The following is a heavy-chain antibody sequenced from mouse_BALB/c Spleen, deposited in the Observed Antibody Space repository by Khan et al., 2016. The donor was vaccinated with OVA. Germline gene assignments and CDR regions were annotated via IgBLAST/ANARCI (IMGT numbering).Heavy chain of an antibody. CDR3: AITAMIKY. Sequence: QLEESGPGLVKPSQSLSLTCTVTGYSITSGYGWNWIRQFPGNKLEWMGYISYSGSTNYNPYLKSRISITRDTSKNQFFLQLNSVTTEDTATYYCAITAMIKYWGQGTTLTVSS. J-gene: IGHJ2*01. V-gene: IGHV3-2*02. D-gene: IGHD1-2*01. CDR2: ISYSGST. CDR1: GYSITSGYG.